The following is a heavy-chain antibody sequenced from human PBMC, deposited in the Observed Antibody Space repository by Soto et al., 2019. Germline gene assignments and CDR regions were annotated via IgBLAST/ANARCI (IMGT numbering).Heavy chain of an antibody. Sequence: QVQLQESGPGLVKPSQTLSLTCTVSGGSISSGGYYWSWIRQHPGKGLEWIGYIYYSGSTYYNPSLKSRVTISVDTSKNQFSLKLSSVTAADTAVDYCARDQGYYYDSSGYGPYYYYGMDVWGQGTTVTVSS. CDR2: IYYSGST. J-gene: IGHJ6*02. D-gene: IGHD3-22*01. V-gene: IGHV4-31*03. CDR3: ARDQGYYYDSSGYGPYYYYGMDV. CDR1: GGSISSGGYY.